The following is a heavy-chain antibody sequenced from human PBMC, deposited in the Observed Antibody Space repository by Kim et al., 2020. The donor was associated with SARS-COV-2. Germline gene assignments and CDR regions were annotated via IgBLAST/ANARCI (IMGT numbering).Heavy chain of an antibody. J-gene: IGHJ4*02. D-gene: IGHD3-10*01. V-gene: IGHV1-18*04. CDR2: ISAYNGNT. Sequence: ASVKVSCKASGYTFTSYGISWVRQAPGQGLEWMGWISAYNGNTNYAQKLQGRVTMTTDTSTSTAYMELRSLRSDDTAVYYCARDEPMVRGVEDYYFDYWGQGTLVTVSS. CDR3: ARDEPMVRGVEDYYFDY. CDR1: GYTFTSYG.